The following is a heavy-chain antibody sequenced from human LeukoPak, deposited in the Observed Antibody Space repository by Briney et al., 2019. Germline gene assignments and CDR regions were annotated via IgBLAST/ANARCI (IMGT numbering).Heavy chain of an antibody. CDR3: ARDKTAQLDKYNYYMDV. D-gene: IGHD6-13*01. V-gene: IGHV3-21*01. CDR1: GFTFSSYS. Sequence: GGSLRLSCAASGFTFSSYSMNWVRQAPGKGLEWVSSISSSSSYIYYADSVKGRFTISRDNAKNSLCLQMNSLRADDTAVYYCARDKTAQLDKYNYYMDVWGKGTTVTISS. CDR2: ISSSSSYI. J-gene: IGHJ6*03.